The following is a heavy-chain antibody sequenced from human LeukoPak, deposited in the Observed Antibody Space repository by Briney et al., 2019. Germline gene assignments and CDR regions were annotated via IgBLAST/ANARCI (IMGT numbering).Heavy chain of an antibody. CDR1: GCTFSSYA. Sequence: ASVKVSCNASGCTFSSYAISWVRQAPGQGLEWMGWISAYNGNTNYAQKLQGRVTMTTDTSTSTAYMERSSPRAEDTAVYYCARAHSRSTVTLYPDYWGQGTLVTVSS. CDR3: ARAHSRSTVTLYPDY. D-gene: IGHD4-17*01. J-gene: IGHJ4*02. CDR2: ISAYNGNT. V-gene: IGHV1-18*01.